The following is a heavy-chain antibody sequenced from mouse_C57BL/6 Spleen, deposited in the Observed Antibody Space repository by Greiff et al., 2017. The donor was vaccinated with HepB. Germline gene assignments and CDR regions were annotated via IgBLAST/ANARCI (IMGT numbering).Heavy chain of an antibody. J-gene: IGHJ1*03. V-gene: IGHV1-52*01. Sequence: QVQLQQPGAELVRPGSSVKLSCKASGYTFTSYWMHWVKQRPIQGLEWIGNIDPSDSETHYNQKFKDKATLTVDKSSSTAYMQLSSLTSEDSAVYYCARTRGDYFWYFDVWGTGTTVTVSS. CDR3: ARTRGDYFWYFDV. CDR2: IDPSDSET. CDR1: GYTFTSYW. D-gene: IGHD1-1*01.